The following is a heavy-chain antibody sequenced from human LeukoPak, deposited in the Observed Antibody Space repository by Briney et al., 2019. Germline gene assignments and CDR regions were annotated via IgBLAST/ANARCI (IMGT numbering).Heavy chain of an antibody. CDR3: ARDLRYFDWLLSHYYYYYGMGV. D-gene: IGHD3-9*01. Sequence: GGSLRLSCAASGFTVSSNYMSWVRQAPGKGLEWVSVIYSGGSTYYADSVKGRFTISRDNSKNTLYLQMSSLRAEDTAAYYCARDLRYFDWLLSHYYYYYGMGVWGQGTTVTVSS. CDR2: IYSGGST. V-gene: IGHV3-66*01. CDR1: GFTVSSNY. J-gene: IGHJ6*02.